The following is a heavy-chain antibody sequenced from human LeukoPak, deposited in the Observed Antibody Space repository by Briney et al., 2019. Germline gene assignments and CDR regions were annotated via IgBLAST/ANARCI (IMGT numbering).Heavy chain of an antibody. Sequence: ASVKVSCKASGYTFTSYGISWVRQAPGQGLEWMGWISAYNGYTNYAQKLQGRVTMTTDTSTSTAYMELRSLRSDDTAVYYCARWRLPKYYFDYWGQGTLVTVSS. J-gene: IGHJ4*02. CDR1: GYTFTSYG. CDR2: ISAYNGYT. V-gene: IGHV1-18*01. D-gene: IGHD2-15*01. CDR3: ARWRLPKYYFDY.